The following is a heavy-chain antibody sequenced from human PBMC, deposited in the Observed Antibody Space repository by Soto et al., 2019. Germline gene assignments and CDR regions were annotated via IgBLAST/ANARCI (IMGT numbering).Heavy chain of an antibody. D-gene: IGHD1-26*01. CDR1: GFAFGSYA. Sequence: GSLRLSCAASGFAFGSYAMGWVRQGPGKGLEWVAVVSIGGSTHYADSVRGRFTISRDNSKNTLSLQMNSLTAEDTAVYFCAKRRRAGGHFDYCGRGALVTV. CDR2: VSIGGST. V-gene: IGHV3-23*01. CDR3: AKRRRAGGHFDY. J-gene: IGHJ4*02.